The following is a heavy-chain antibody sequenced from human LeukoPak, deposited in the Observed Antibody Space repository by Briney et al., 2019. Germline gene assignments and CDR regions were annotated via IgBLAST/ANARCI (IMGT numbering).Heavy chain of an antibody. J-gene: IGHJ4*02. CDR3: ERSSRAGAINFDY. D-gene: IGHD3-9*01. Sequence: GGSLRLSCAASGFPFTFYWMHWVRPPPGKGRVWVSRLIGVVGSTDYTDSVKGRLTTSRDIARNMMYMEMSSLRAEDTAVYYCERSSRAGAINFDYWGQGTLVTVSS. V-gene: IGHV3-74*01. CDR1: GFPFTFYW. CDR2: LIGVVGST.